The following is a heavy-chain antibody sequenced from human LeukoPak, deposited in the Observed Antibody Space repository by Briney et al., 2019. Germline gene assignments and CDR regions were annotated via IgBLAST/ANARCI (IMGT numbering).Heavy chain of an antibody. CDR1: GGSISSSSYY. D-gene: IGHD1-7*01. J-gene: IGHJ4*02. CDR3: ARHTPAWNYHYFDY. CDR2: IYYSGST. V-gene: IGHV4-39*01. Sequence: SETLSLTCTVSGGSISSSSYYWGWIRQPPGKGLEWIGSIYYSGSTYYNPSLKSRVTISVDTSKNQFSLKLSSVAAADTAVYYCARHTPAWNYHYFDYWGQGTLVTVSS.